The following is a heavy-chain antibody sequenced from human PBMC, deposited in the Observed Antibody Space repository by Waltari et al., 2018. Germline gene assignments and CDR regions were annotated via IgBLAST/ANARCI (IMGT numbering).Heavy chain of an antibody. CDR3: AKGQFSTTSGCDY. D-gene: IGHD6-6*01. CDR1: GFAFKSFE. Sequence: EVQLVESGGGLGQPGGSLRLSCAASGFAFKSFEMHWVRQAPGKGLEWVLHISSSGIAIYHADSVKGRFTISRDNAKNSLYLQMNNLRVDDTAIYYCAKGQFSTTSGCDYWGQGTLVTVSS. V-gene: IGHV3-48*03. J-gene: IGHJ4*02. CDR2: ISSSGIAI.